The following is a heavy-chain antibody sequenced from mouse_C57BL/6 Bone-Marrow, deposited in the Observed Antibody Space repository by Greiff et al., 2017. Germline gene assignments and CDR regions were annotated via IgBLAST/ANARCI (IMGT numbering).Heavy chain of an antibody. V-gene: IGHV5-4*01. CDR3: ARAQTWSFYY. CDR1: GFTFSSYA. CDR2: ISDGGSYT. D-gene: IGHD1-1*02. Sequence: EVQLQESGGGLVKPGGSLKLSCAVSGFTFSSYAMSWVRQTPEKRLEWVATISDGGSYTYYPDNVKGRITIYRDNAKNNLYLQLSHLKSEDTAMYYCARAQTWSFYYWGQGTTHTDSS. J-gene: IGHJ2*01.